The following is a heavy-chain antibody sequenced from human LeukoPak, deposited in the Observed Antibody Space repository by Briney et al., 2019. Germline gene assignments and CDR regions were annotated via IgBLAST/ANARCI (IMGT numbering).Heavy chain of an antibody. D-gene: IGHD6-6*01. J-gene: IGHJ2*01. CDR3: ARDYSNSAGDWYFDL. CDR2: IFYSGST. V-gene: IGHV4-59*01. CDR1: GGSISSYY. Sequence: PSETLSLTCTVSGGSISSYYWSWIRQPPGKGLEWIGYIFYSGSTNYNPSLRSRVTISVDTSKNQFSLKLSSVTAADTAVYYCARDYSNSAGDWYFDLWGRGTLVTVSS.